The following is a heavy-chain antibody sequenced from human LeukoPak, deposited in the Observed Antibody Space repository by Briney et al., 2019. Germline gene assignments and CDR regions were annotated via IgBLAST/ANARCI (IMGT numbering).Heavy chain of an antibody. Sequence: SGGSLRLSCAASGFTFSSYGIHWVRQAPGKGLEWVSSISGSSTYIYYTDSVKGRFTISRDNTKNSLYLQMNSLRAEDTAVYYCARVTRSPFGWFDPWGQGTLVTVSS. D-gene: IGHD4-17*01. CDR1: GFTFSSYG. V-gene: IGHV3-21*01. J-gene: IGHJ5*02. CDR3: ARVTRSPFGWFDP. CDR2: ISGSSTYI.